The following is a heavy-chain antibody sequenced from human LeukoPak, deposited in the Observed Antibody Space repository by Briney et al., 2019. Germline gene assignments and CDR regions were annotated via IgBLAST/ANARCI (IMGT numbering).Heavy chain of an antibody. J-gene: IGHJ6*02. Sequence: ASVKVSCKTSGYTFASYDINWVRQGTGQGLEWMGWMNPNSANTGYAQKFQGRVTMTRNTSISTAYMELSSLTSEDTAVYYCARSGSGSKYYYYDMDVWGQGTTVTVSS. CDR2: MNPNSANT. CDR1: GYTFASYD. CDR3: ARSGSGSKYYYYDMDV. V-gene: IGHV1-8*01. D-gene: IGHD3-22*01.